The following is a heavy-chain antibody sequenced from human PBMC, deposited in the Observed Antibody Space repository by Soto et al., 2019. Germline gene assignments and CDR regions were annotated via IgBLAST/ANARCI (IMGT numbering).Heavy chain of an antibody. Sequence: GASVKVSCKASGYTFSDFYMHWVRQVPGQGLECMGWINPNSGGTNYAQKFQGWVTMTRDTSISTAYLELSRLRSDDTAVYYCALVEYIGYDWGFFDXWGQGTLVTGSS. J-gene: IGHJ4*02. CDR2: INPNSGGT. CDR1: GYTFSDFY. D-gene: IGHD5-12*01. V-gene: IGHV1-2*04. CDR3: ALVEYIGYDWGFFDX.